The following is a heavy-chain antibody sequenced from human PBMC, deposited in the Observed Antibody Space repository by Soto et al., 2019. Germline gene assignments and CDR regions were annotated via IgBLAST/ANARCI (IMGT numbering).Heavy chain of an antibody. CDR1: GGSISSDY. D-gene: IGHD3-22*01. V-gene: IGHV4-59*01. CDR3: ARVKRPPYYYDSSGYYHVNWFDP. Sequence: PSETLSLTCTVSGGSISSDYWSWIRQPPGKGLEWIGYVYYSGGTSYNPSLKSRLTISVDPSKNRFSLKFSSVTAADTAVYYCARVKRPPYYYDSSGYYHVNWFDPWGQGTRVTVSS. J-gene: IGHJ5*02. CDR2: VYYSGGT.